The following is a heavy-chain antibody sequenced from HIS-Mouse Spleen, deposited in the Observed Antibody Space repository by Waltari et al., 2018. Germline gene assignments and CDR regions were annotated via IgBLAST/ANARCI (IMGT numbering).Heavy chain of an antibody. D-gene: IGHD1-1*01. V-gene: IGHV4-39*07. Sequence: LQLQESGPALAKPAETLSITCHVSGGPISSISYYWGWIRQPPGKGLEWIGSIYYSGSTYYNPSLKSRVTISVDTSKNQFSLKLSSVTAADTAVYYCARDPRWNDGIDYWGQGTLVTVSS. CDR1: GGPISSISYY. J-gene: IGHJ4*02. CDR2: IYYSGST. CDR3: ARDPRWNDGIDY.